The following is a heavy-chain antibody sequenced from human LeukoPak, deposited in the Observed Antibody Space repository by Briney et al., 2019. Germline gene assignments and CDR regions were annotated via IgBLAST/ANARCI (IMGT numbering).Heavy chain of an antibody. J-gene: IGHJ6*02. V-gene: IGHV4-59*08. Sequence: SETLSLTCAVYGGSFSGHYWSWIRQPPGKGLEWIGYIYYSGSTNYNPSLKSRVTISVDTSKNQFSLKLSSVTAADTAVYYCARAGYDSSGYYLTHYYYYGMDVWGQGTTVTVSS. CDR2: IYYSGST. CDR1: GGSFSGHY. CDR3: ARAGYDSSGYYLTHYYYYGMDV. D-gene: IGHD3-22*01.